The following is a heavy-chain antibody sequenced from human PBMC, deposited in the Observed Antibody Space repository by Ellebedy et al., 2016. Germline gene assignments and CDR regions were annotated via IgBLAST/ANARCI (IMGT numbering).Heavy chain of an antibody. CDR3: ARHTFYYGSGTNYFDN. V-gene: IGHV5-10-1*01. CDR1: GYSFTSYW. Sequence: GESLKISXKGSGYSFTSYWISWVRQMPGKGLEWMGRIDPSDSQSNYSPSFQGHVTISADKSINTAYVQWSSLKASDTAMYYCARHTFYYGSGTNYFDNWGQGTLVTVSS. D-gene: IGHD3-10*01. J-gene: IGHJ4*02. CDR2: IDPSDSQS.